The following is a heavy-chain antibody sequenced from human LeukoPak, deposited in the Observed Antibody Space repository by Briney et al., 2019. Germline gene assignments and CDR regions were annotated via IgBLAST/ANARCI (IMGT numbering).Heavy chain of an antibody. CDR3: AKGLWGSVAPAVDY. D-gene: IGHD3-16*01. CDR2: ISWNSGSI. J-gene: IGHJ4*02. V-gene: IGHV3-9*01. CDR1: GFTFDDYA. Sequence: PGGSLRLSCAASGFTFDDYAMHWVRQAPGKGLEWVSGISWNSGSIGYADSVKGRFTISRDNAKNSLYLQMNSLRAEDTALYYCAKGLWGSVAPAVDYWGQGTLVTVSS.